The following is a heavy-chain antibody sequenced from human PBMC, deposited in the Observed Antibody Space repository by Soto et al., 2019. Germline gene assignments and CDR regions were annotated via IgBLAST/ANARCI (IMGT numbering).Heavy chain of an antibody. CDR3: ARDFRPRNKKNYYYYYMDV. V-gene: IGHV4-34*01. CDR2: INHSGST. CDR1: GGSFSGYY. Sequence: SETLSLTCAVYGGSFSGYYWSWIRQPPGKGLEWIGEINHSGSTNYNPSLKSRVTISVDTSKNQFSLKLSSVTAADTAVYYCARDFRPRNKKNYYYYYMDVWGKGTTVTVSS. J-gene: IGHJ6*03. D-gene: IGHD3-3*01.